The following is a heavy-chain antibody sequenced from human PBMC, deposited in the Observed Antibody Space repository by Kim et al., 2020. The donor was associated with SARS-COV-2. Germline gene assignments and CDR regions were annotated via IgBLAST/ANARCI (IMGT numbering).Heavy chain of an antibody. D-gene: IGHD6-13*01. CDR3: VRVRGSWYHYYFDD. J-gene: IGHJ4*02. CDR1: GDSFSSNDYY. CDR2: VYSSGST. Sequence: SETLSLTCTVSGDSFSSNDYYWGWIRQPPGKGLEWIGSVYSSGSTYYNPSLKSPGSLSIDPSKKQFSLSLTSVTAADTAVYYCVRVRGSWYHYYFDDWGRGTQVTVSS. V-gene: IGHV4-39*02.